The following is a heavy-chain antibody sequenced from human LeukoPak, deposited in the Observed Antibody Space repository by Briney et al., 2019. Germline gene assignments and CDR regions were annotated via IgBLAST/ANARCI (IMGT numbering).Heavy chain of an antibody. J-gene: IGHJ4*02. CDR1: GFTFSSYA. V-gene: IGHV3-23*01. Sequence: PGGSLRLSCAASGFTFSSYAMSWVRQAPGKGLEWVSAISGSGGSTYYADSVKGRFTISRDNSKNTLYLQMNSLRAEDTAVYYCAKTDSYYYDSSGYLDYWGQGTLVTVSS. D-gene: IGHD3-22*01. CDR3: AKTDSYYYDSSGYLDY. CDR2: ISGSGGST.